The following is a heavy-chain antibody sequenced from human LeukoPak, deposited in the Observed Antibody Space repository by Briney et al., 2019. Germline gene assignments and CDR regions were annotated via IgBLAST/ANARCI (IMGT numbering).Heavy chain of an antibody. D-gene: IGHD3-22*01. J-gene: IGHJ4*02. CDR1: GGSISSYY. Sequence: SETLSLTCTVSGGSISSYYWSWIRQPPGKGLEWIGYIYYSGSTNYNPSLKSRVTISVDTSKNQFSLKLSSVTAADTAVYYCARLVDYYDSSAVDYWGQGTLVTVSS. CDR3: ARLVDYYDSSAVDY. CDR2: IYYSGST. V-gene: IGHV4-59*01.